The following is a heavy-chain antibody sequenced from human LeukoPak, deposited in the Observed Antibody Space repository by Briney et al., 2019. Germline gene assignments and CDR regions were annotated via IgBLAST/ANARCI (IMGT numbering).Heavy chain of an antibody. J-gene: IGHJ5*02. CDR3: AIDIVPAAIPTEENWFDP. CDR2: ISAYNGNT. V-gene: IGHV1-18*01. D-gene: IGHD2-2*02. CDR1: GFTFSSYA. Sequence: AGGSLRLSCAASGFTFSSYAISWVRQAPGQGLEWMGWISAYNGNTNYAQKLQGRVTMTTDTSTSTAYMELRSLRSDDTAVYYCAIDIVPAAIPTEENWFDPWGRGTLVTVSS.